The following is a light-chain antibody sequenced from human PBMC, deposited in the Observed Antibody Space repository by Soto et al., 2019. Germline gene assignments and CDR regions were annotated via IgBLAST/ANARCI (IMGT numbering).Light chain of an antibody. CDR2: DVS. CDR3: CSYAGSYTYV. V-gene: IGLV2-11*01. CDR1: SXDVGGYNY. Sequence: QSALTQPRSVSGSPGQSITISCTGTSXDVGGYNYVSWYQQHPGRAPKVMIYDVSKRPPGVPDRFSGSKSGNTASLTISGLQAEDEADYYCCSYAGSYTYVFGTGTKVTVL. J-gene: IGLJ1*01.